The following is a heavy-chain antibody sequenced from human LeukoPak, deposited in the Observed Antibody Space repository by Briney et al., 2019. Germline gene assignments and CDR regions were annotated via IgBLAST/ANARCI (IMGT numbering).Heavy chain of an antibody. D-gene: IGHD6-13*01. Sequence: GRSLSLSCEASGFTSSTYWISSVPQAPGKGLEGVASIKQDGSEKYYVDSVKGRFTISRDNAKNSLYLQMNSLRAEDTAMYYCARDSAGNDYWGQGTLVTVSS. CDR2: IKQDGSEK. J-gene: IGHJ4*02. V-gene: IGHV3-7*01. CDR3: ARDSAGNDY. CDR1: GFTSSTYW.